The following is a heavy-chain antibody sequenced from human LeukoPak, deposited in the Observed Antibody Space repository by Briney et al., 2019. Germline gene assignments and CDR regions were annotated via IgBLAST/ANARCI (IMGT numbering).Heavy chain of an antibody. V-gene: IGHV1-18*01. D-gene: IGHD2-2*02. CDR2: ISAYNGNT. CDR3: ARSKGGAYCSSTSCYTGGNWFDP. J-gene: IGHJ5*02. CDR1: GYTFTSYG. Sequence: GASVKVSCKASGYTFTSYGISWVRQAPGQGLEWVGWISAYNGNTNYAQKLQGRVTMTTDTSTSTAYMELRSLRSDDTAVYYCARSKGGAYCSSTSCYTGGNWFDPWGQGTLVTVSS.